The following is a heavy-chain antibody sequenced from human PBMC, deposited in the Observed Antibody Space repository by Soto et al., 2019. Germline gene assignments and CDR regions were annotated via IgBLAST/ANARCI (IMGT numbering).Heavy chain of an antibody. CDR1: GFTFSSYA. V-gene: IGHV3-23*01. Sequence: EVQLLESGGGLVQPGGSLRLSCAASGFTFSSYAMSWVRQAPGKGLEWVSAISGSGGSTYYADSVKGRFTISRDNSENTLYLQMNSLRAEDTAVYYCARDLGGYYYYYGMDVWAKGPRSPSP. J-gene: IGHJ6*02. D-gene: IGHD3-16*01. CDR3: ARDLGGYYYYYGMDV. CDR2: ISGSGGST.